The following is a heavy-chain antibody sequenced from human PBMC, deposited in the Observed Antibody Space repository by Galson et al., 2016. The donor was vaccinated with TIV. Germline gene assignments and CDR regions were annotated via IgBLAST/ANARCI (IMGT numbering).Heavy chain of an antibody. CDR2: IIPLFGTI. CDR1: GGTFSNYA. D-gene: IGHD5-18*01. V-gene: IGHV1-69*13. CDR3: ASDRNTALDTYHQYYGMDV. J-gene: IGHJ6*02. Sequence: SVKVSCKASGGTFSNYAFSWVRQAPGQGLEWMGGIIPLFGTINYAQKFQGRVTITADESSTTVYMELNSLRSGDTAVYYCASDRNTALDTYHQYYGMDVWGQGTTVTVSS.